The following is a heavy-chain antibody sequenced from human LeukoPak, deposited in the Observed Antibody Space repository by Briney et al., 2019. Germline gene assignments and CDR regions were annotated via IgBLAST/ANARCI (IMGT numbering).Heavy chain of an antibody. D-gene: IGHD3-3*01. J-gene: IGHJ4*02. V-gene: IGHV3-66*01. CDR2: IYSGGST. Sequence: PGGSLRLSCAASGFSFSNFAMSWFRQAPGKGLEWVSVIYSGGSTYYADSVKGRFTISRDNSKNTLYLQMNSLRAEDTAVYYCARDYDPYYFDYWGQGTLVTVSS. CDR1: GFSFSNFA. CDR3: ARDYDPYYFDY.